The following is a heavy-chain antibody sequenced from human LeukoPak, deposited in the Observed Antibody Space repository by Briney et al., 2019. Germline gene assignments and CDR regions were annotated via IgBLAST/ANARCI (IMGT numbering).Heavy chain of an antibody. D-gene: IGHD5-12*01. CDR3: AKEPRVATIEIFGY. V-gene: IGHV3-23*01. Sequence: GVSLRLPCAASGFTFSSYAMSWVRQAPGKGLEWVSSISGGGAVTYYADSVKGRFTISRDNSKNTVYLQMNSLRAEDTAVYYCAKEPRVATIEIFGYWGQGTLVTVSS. CDR2: ISGGGAVT. CDR1: GFTFSSYA. J-gene: IGHJ4*02.